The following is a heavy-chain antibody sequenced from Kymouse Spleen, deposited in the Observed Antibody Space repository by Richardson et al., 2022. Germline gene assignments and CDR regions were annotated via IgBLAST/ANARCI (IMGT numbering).Heavy chain of an antibody. CDR3: ARGRRFGESYGMDV. CDR1: GGSFSGYY. V-gene: IGHV4-34*01. J-gene: IGHJ6*02. Sequence: QVQLQQWGAGLLKPSETLSLTCAVYGGSFSGYYWSWIRQPPGKGLEWIGEINHSGSTNYNPSLKSRVTISVDTSKNQFSLKLSSVTAADTAVYYCARGRRFGESYGMDVWGQGTTVTVSS. D-gene: IGHD3-10*01. CDR2: INHSGST.